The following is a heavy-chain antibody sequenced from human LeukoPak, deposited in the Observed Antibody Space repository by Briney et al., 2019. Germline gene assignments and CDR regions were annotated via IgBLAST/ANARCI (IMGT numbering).Heavy chain of an antibody. CDR3: ARSVDTVMDFDY. J-gene: IGHJ4*02. CDR1: GGPISSYY. V-gene: IGHV4-59*01. Sequence: PSETLSLTCTVSGGPISSYYWSWIRQPPGKGLEWIGYIYYSGSTNYNPSLKSRVTISVDTSKNQFSLKLSSVTAADTAVYYCARSVDTVMDFDYWGQGTLVTVSS. D-gene: IGHD5-18*01. CDR2: IYYSGST.